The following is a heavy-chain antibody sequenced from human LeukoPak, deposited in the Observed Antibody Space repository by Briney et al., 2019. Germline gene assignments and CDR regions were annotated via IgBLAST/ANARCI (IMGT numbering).Heavy chain of an antibody. D-gene: IGHD1-20*01. Sequence: GGSLRLSCAASGFSFDDYGMSWVRQAPGKGLEWVAFIRYDGNAKYYADSVKGRFTISRVNSKNTLYLQMNSLRVEDTALYYCASGITGTWGQGTLVIVSS. CDR1: GFSFDDYG. J-gene: IGHJ5*02. CDR2: IRYDGNAK. V-gene: IGHV3-30*02. CDR3: ASGITGT.